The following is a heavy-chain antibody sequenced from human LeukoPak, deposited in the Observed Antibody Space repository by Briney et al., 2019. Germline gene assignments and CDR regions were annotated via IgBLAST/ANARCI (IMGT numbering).Heavy chain of an antibody. Sequence: SETLSLTCAVYGASFRNYYWSWIRQTPGKGLEWIGEIDHSGTTNYNPSLKSRVTISLDMSKNQFSLKVTSVTAADTAVYFCARSGTYQYSSTSDYWGQGTLVTVSS. J-gene: IGHJ4*02. CDR1: GASFRNYY. V-gene: IGHV4-34*01. CDR3: ARSGTYQYSSTSDY. D-gene: IGHD6-13*01. CDR2: IDHSGTT.